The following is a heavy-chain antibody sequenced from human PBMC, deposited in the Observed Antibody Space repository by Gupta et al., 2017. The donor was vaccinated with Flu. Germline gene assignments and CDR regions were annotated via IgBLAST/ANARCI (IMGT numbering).Heavy chain of an antibody. CDR2: IYYSGST. D-gene: IGHD5-24*01. Sequence: QVQLQESGPGLVKPSETLSLTCTVPGGSISSYYWNWIRQPPGKVLEWIGYIYYSGSTNYSPSLKSRVTISLDTSKNQFSLKLRSVTAADTAVYYCATFSVNSRGWLDPWGQGTLVTVSS. CDR3: ATFSVNSRGWLDP. CDR1: GGSISSYY. J-gene: IGHJ5*02. V-gene: IGHV4-59*01.